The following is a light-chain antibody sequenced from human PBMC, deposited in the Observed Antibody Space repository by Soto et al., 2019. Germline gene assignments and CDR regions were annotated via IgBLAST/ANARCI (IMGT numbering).Light chain of an antibody. CDR3: QQYSSSPQYT. J-gene: IGKJ2*01. V-gene: IGKV3-20*01. CDR2: GAS. Sequence: EIVLTQSPGTLSLSPGERATLSCRAGQSVSSSYLAWYQQKPGQAPRLLNYGASTRASGIPDRFSGSGSGTDFTLTISRLEPEDFAVYYCQQYSSSPQYTFGQGTKLEIK. CDR1: QSVSSSY.